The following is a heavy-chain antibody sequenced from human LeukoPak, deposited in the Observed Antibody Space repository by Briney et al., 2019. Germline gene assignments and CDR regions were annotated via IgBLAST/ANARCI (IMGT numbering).Heavy chain of an antibody. V-gene: IGHV1-69*13. CDR3: AGVDIVATTEYYYYYYMDV. CDR1: GGTFSSYA. J-gene: IGHJ6*03. CDR2: IIPIFGTA. D-gene: IGHD5-12*01. Sequence: ASVKVSCKASGGTFSSYAISWVRQAPGQGLEWMGGIIPIFGTANYAQKLQGRVTITADESTSTAYMELSSLRSEDTAVYYCAGVDIVATTEYYYYYYMDVWGKGTTVTISS.